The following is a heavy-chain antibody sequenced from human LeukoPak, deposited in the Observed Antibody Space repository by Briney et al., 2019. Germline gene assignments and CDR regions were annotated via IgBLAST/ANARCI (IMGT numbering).Heavy chain of an antibody. V-gene: IGHV3-64*01. CDR2: ISSNGGST. D-gene: IGHD2-15*01. CDR1: GFTFSSYA. Sequence: PGGSLRLSCAASGFTFSSYAMHWVRQAPGKGLEYVSAISSNGGSTSYANSVKGRFTISRDNSKNTLYLQMGSLRAEDTAVYYCAKDVGMIGYCSGGSCYAIDYWGQGTLVTVSS. J-gene: IGHJ4*02. CDR3: AKDVGMIGYCSGGSCYAIDY.